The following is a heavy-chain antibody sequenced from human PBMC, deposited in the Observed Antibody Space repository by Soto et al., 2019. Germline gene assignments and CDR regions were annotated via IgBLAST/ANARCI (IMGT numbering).Heavy chain of an antibody. CDR2: IGTAGDT. Sequence: GGSLRLSCAASGFTFSSYDMHWVRQATGKGLEWVSAIGTAGDTYYPGYLKGGFTICRENTKNSLYLQMNSLIAGDAAVDYCAMVEDGCCIGTGCYAFDIWGQGTMVTVSS. CDR3: AMVEDGCCIGTGCYAFDI. D-gene: IGHD2-2*03. CDR1: GFTFSSYD. J-gene: IGHJ3*02. V-gene: IGHV3-13*01.